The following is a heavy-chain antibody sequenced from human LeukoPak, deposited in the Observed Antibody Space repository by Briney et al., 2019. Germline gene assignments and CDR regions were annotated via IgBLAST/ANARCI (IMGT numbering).Heavy chain of an antibody. CDR1: GFTFSNYS. D-gene: IGHD4-23*01. Sequence: GRSLRLSCAASGFTFSNYSMHWVRQTPGKGLEWVAVIWYDGSKKYYADSVKGRFTISRDDSKKKIYLQMNSLRAEDTAVYYCAKEGAVRDYYYYIDVWGKGITVTFSS. V-gene: IGHV3-33*06. J-gene: IGHJ6*03. CDR2: IWYDGSKK. CDR3: AKEGAVRDYYYYIDV.